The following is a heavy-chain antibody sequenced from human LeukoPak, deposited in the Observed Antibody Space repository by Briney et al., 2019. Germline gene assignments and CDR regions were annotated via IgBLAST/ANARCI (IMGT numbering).Heavy chain of an antibody. Sequence: PGGSLRLSCAASGFTFSSYAMSWVRQAPGKGLEWVSAISGSGGSTYYAESVKGRFTISRGNSKNTLYLQMNSLRAEDTAVYYCAKDLRGATTEYFQHWGQGTLVTVSS. CDR3: AKDLRGATTEYFQH. J-gene: IGHJ1*01. V-gene: IGHV3-23*01. D-gene: IGHD1-26*01. CDR1: GFTFSSYA. CDR2: ISGSGGST.